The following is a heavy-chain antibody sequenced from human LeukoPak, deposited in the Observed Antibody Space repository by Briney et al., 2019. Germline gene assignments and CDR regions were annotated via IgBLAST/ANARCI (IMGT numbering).Heavy chain of an antibody. J-gene: IGHJ4*02. V-gene: IGHV1-18*01. CDR1: GYTFSNFG. CDR3: GRAGFTMVRGATDY. Sequence: ASVKVSCKAYGYTFSNFGISWVRQAPGQGLELVGWISAYNDKKNKAQKIQGRVALTTDTATNTAYMELRSLSSDDTAVYYCGRAGFTMVRGATDYWGQGTLVTVSS. CDR2: ISAYNDKK. D-gene: IGHD3-10*01.